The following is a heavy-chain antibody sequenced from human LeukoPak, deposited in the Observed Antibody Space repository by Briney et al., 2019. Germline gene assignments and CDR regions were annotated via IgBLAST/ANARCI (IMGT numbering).Heavy chain of an antibody. CDR1: GFTFSGHW. CDR3: TRDRSRAEDD. Sequence: SGESLKISCAASGFTFSGHWMSWVRQAPGKGLEWVANINQGGSDKYYVDSVKGRFTISRDNANNLLYLQMNSLRGEDTAVYYCTRDRSRAEDDWGQGTLVTVSS. J-gene: IGHJ4*02. CDR2: INQGGSDK. V-gene: IGHV3-7*01. D-gene: IGHD1-14*01.